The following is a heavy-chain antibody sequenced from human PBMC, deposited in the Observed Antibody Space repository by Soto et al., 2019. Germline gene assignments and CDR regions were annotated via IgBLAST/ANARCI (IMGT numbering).Heavy chain of an antibody. V-gene: IGHV3-30-3*01. CDR2: ISYDGSNK. Sequence: GGSLRLSCAASGFTFSSYSMHWVRQAPGKGVEWVAFISYDGSNKYYADSVKGRFTISRDNSKNTLYLQMNSLRAEDTAVYYCAREHHVLRFSVSGRYYYYGMDVWGQGTTVTVSS. CDR1: GFTFSSYS. D-gene: IGHD3-3*01. CDR3: AREHHVLRFSVSGRYYYYGMDV. J-gene: IGHJ6*02.